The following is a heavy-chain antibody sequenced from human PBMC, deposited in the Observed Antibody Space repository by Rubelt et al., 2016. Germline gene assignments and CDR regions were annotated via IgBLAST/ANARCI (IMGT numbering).Heavy chain of an antibody. J-gene: IGHJ4*02. CDR3: ARGKVASSSSGVDY. CDR2: INHSGST. Sequence: QLQLQESGPGLVKPSETLSLTCTVSGGSISSSSYYWGWIRQPPGKGLEWIGEINHSGSTNYNPSLKSRVTISVDTSKNQFSLKLGSGTAADTAVYYCARGKVASSSSGVDYWGQGTLVTVSS. CDR1: GGSISSSSYY. V-gene: IGHV4-39*07. D-gene: IGHD6-6*01.